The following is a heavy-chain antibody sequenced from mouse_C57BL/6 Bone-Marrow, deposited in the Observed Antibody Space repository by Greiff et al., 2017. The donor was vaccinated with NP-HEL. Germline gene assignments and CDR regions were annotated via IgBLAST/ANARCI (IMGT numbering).Heavy chain of an antibody. V-gene: IGHV1-64*01. J-gene: IGHJ1*03. CDR3: ASLYPYWYFDV. Sequence: QVHVKQPGAELVKPGASVKLSCKASGYTFTSYWMHWVKQRPGQGLEWIGMIHPNSGSTNYNEKFKSKATLTVDKSSSTAYMQLSSLTSEDSAVYYGASLYPYWYFDVWGTGTTVTVSS. CDR2: IHPNSGST. CDR1: GYTFTSYW. D-gene: IGHD1-1*01.